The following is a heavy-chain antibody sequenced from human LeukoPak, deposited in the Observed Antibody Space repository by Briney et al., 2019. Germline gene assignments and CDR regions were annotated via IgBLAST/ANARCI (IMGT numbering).Heavy chain of an antibody. V-gene: IGHV4-39*07. CDR1: GGSISSSSYC. Sequence: PSETLSLTCTVSGGSISSSSYCWGWIRQPPGKGLEWIGNIYYSGSTYYNPSLKSRFTISVDTSKNQFSLKLSSVTAADTAVYYCAREGYSSSWSSLIDYWGQGTLVTVSS. CDR3: AREGYSSSWSSLIDY. J-gene: IGHJ4*02. D-gene: IGHD6-13*01. CDR2: IYYSGST.